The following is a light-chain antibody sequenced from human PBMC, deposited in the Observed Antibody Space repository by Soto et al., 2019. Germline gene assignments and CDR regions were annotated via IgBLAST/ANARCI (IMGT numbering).Light chain of an antibody. CDR2: DAS. CDR3: QQYNHYWT. CDR1: QSISSW. V-gene: IGKV1-5*01. J-gene: IGKJ1*01. Sequence: DIQMTQSPSTLSASVGNRVTITCRASQSISSWLACYQQEPGKAPKVLIYDASSFESGVPSRFSGSGSGTEFSLTISSLQPDDFATYYCQQYNHYWTFGQGTKVEI.